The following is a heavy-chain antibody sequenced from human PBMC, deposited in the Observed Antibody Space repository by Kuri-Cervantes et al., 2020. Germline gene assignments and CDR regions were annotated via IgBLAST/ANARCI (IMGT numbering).Heavy chain of an antibody. CDR1: GFTFSSYW. J-gene: IGHJ1*01. CDR2: INSDGSST. CDR3: AKDIGRNTYGYFQH. D-gene: IGHD4-17*01. Sequence: GESLKISCAASGFTFSSYWMHWVRQAPGKGLVWVSRINSDGSSTSYADSVKGRFTISRDNAKNSLYLQMNSLRAEDTALYYCAKDIGRNTYGYFQHWGQGTLVTVSS. V-gene: IGHV3-74*01.